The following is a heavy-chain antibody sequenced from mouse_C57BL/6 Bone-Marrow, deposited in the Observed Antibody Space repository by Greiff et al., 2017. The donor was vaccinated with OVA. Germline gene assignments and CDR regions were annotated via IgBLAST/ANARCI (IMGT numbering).Heavy chain of an antibody. CDR2: ISYDGSN. D-gene: IGHD2-4*01. CDR1: GYSITSGYY. V-gene: IGHV3-6*01. J-gene: IGHJ1*03. Sequence: EVQLVESGPGLVKPSQSLSLTCSVTGYSITSGYYWNWIRQFPGNKLEWMGYISYDGSNNYNPSLKNRISITRDTSKNQFFLKLNSVTTEDTATYYCAREGEYDYDGPGWFDVWGTGTTVTVSS. CDR3: AREGEYDYDGPGWFDV.